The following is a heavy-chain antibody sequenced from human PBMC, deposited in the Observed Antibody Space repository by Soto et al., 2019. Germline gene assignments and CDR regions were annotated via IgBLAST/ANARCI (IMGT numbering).Heavy chain of an antibody. CDR3: ARRLYGDYDY. J-gene: IGHJ4*02. Sequence: QVQLVQSGAEVQMPGASVKVSCRASGYSFTTSGITWVRQAPGQGLEWMGLISTYNGNTNYAQKSQDRLILTTDTSTSTAYMELRSLRSDDTAIYYCARRLYGDYDYWGQGTLVTVSS. V-gene: IGHV1-18*01. CDR1: GYSFTTSG. CDR2: ISTYNGNT. D-gene: IGHD4-17*01.